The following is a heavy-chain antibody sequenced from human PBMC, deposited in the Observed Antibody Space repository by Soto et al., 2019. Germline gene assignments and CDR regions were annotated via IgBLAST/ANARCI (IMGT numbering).Heavy chain of an antibody. CDR2: IYYSGST. V-gene: IGHV4-39*01. J-gene: IGHJ4*02. D-gene: IGHD5-12*01. Sequence: PSETLSLTCTVSGCSISSSSYYWGWIRQPPGKGLEWIGSIYYSGSTYYNPSLKSRVTISVDTSKNQFSLKLSSVTAADTAVYYCARQVRGYSGDFDYWGQATLVTSPQ. CDR1: GCSISSSSYY. CDR3: ARQVRGYSGDFDY.